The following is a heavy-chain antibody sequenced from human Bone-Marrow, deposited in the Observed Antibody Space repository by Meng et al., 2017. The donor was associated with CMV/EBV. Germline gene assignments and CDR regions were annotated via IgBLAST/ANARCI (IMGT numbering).Heavy chain of an antibody. CDR3: ARGGAAAGVAYNWFDR. CDR1: GPMSGENW. D-gene: IGHD6-13*01. V-gene: IGHV4-4*02. Sequence: GPMSGENWWSWVRQPPEKGLEWIGEISHTGTTNYNPSLKSRVSISIDKSKNQFSLRLTSVTAADTAIYYCARGGAAAGVAYNWFDRWGQGTLVTVSS. J-gene: IGHJ5*02. CDR2: ISHTGTT.